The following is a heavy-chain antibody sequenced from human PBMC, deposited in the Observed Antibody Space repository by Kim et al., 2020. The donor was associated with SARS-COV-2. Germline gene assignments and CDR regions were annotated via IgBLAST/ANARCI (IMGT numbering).Heavy chain of an antibody. CDR3: AGYLGRGGDYGMDV. D-gene: IGHD3-10*01. CDR2: IYHSGST. CDR1: GGSISSSNW. J-gene: IGHJ6*02. Sequence: SETLSLTCAVSGGSISSSNWWSWVRQPPGKGLEWIGEIYHSGSTNYNPSLKSRVTISVDKYKNQFSLKLSSVTAADTAVYYCAGYLGRGGDYGMDVWGQGTTVTVSS. V-gene: IGHV4-4*02.